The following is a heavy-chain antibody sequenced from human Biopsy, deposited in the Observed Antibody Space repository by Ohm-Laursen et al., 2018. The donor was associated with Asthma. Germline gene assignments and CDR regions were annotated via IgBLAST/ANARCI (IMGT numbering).Heavy chain of an antibody. CDR1: GYTFTSNA. CDR2: LNPVNGNT. V-gene: IGHV1-3*01. J-gene: IGHJ5*02. D-gene: IGHD1-26*01. CDR3: AREVGATRYDP. Sequence: SVKVSCKASGYTFTSNAIHWMRQAPGQSLEWMAWLNPVNGNTKYSQQFQGRVTITRDTSASTAYMELSGLTSEDTAVFYCAREVGATRYDPWGQGTLVTVSS.